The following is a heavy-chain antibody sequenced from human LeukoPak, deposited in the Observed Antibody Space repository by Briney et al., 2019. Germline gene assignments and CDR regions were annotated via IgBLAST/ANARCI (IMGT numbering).Heavy chain of an antibody. V-gene: IGHV3-48*04. J-gene: IGHJ4*02. CDR2: IDSSGSTT. CDR1: GFTFSSYG. Sequence: GGSLRLSCAASGFTFSSYGMHWIRQAPGKGLEWVSYIDSSGSTTYYADSVKGRFTISRDNPKNSLYLQMNSLRAEDTAVYYCAAQHGGSYKGPLDYWGQGTLVTVSS. D-gene: IGHD1-26*01. CDR3: AAQHGGSYKGPLDY.